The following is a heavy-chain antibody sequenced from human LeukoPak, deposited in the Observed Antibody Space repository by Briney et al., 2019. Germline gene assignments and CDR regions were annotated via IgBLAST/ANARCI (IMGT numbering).Heavy chain of an antibody. J-gene: IGHJ4*02. Sequence: GGSLRLSCAASGFTFSAYWMHWVRQAPGKGLVWVSRINTDGSSPTYAASVKGRFTISRDNSKNTLYLQMNSLRAEDTAVYYCAREGGNLSIVGATGFDYWGQGTLVTVSS. D-gene: IGHD1-26*01. V-gene: IGHV3-74*01. CDR3: AREGGNLSIVGATGFDY. CDR2: INTDGSSP. CDR1: GFTFSAYW.